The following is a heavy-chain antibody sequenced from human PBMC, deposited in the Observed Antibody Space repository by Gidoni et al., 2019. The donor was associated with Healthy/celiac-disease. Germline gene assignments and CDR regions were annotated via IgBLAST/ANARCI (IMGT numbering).Heavy chain of an antibody. D-gene: IGHD3-22*01. CDR1: GYTFTSYG. V-gene: IGHV1-18*01. Sequence: QVQLVQSGAEVKKPGASVKVSCKASGYTFTSYGISWVRQAPGQGLEWMGWISAYNGNTNYAQKLQGRVTMTTDTSTSTAYMELRSLRSDDTAVYYCARVSPPTYYYDSSGYYSDYWGQGTLVTVSS. CDR3: ARVSPPTYYYDSSGYYSDY. CDR2: ISAYNGNT. J-gene: IGHJ4*02.